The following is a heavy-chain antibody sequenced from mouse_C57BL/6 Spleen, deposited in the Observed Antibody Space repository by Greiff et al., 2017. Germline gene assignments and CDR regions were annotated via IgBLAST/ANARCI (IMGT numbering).Heavy chain of an antibody. J-gene: IGHJ2*01. CDR3: ARDHGSSSYYFDY. CDR2: IDPNSGGT. D-gene: IGHD1-1*01. CDR1: GYTFTSYW. Sequence: QVQLKQPGAELVKPGASVKLSCKASGYTFTSYWMHWVKQRPGRGLEWIGRIDPNSGGTKYNEKFKSKATLTVDKPSSTAYMQLSSLTSEDSAVYYCARDHGSSSYYFDYWGQGTTLTVSS. V-gene: IGHV1-72*01.